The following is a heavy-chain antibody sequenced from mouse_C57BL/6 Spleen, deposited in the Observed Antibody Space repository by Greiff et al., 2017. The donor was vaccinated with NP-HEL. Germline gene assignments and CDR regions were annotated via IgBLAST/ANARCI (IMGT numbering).Heavy chain of an antibody. V-gene: IGHV5-6*01. J-gene: IGHJ1*03. CDR1: GFTFSSYG. CDR2: ISSGGSYT. D-gene: IGHD2-4*01. Sequence: EVQGVESGGDLVKPGGSLKLSCAASGFTFSSYGMSWVRQTPDKRLAWVATISSGGSYTYYPDSVKGRFTISRDNAKNTLYLQMSSLKSEDTAMYYCAREGIYYDYDERYFDVWGTGTTVTVSS. CDR3: AREGIYYDYDERYFDV.